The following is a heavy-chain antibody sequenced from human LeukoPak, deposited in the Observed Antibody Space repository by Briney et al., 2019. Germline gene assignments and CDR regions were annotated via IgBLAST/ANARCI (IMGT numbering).Heavy chain of an antibody. CDR2: ISSSSSYI. Sequence: GGSLRLSCAASGFTFSSYSMNWVRQAPGKGLEWVSSISSSSSYIYYADSVKGRFTISRDNAKNSLYLQMNSLRAEDTAVYYCATLHLVYSGSYYGDWGQGTLVTVSS. J-gene: IGHJ4*02. CDR1: GFTFSSYS. CDR3: ATLHLVYSGSYYGD. D-gene: IGHD1-26*01. V-gene: IGHV3-21*01.